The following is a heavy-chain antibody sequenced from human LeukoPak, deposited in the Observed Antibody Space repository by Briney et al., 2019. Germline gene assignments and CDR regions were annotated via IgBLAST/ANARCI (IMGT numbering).Heavy chain of an antibody. CDR3: AAVVPAVMGCFDY. CDR1: GGTFSSYA. CDR2: IIPIFGTA. Sequence: SVKVSCKASGGTFSSYAISWVRQAPGQGLEWMGGIIPIFGTANYAQKFQGRVTITADESTSTAYMELSSLRSEDTAVYYCAAVVPAVMGCFDYWGQGTLVTVSS. J-gene: IGHJ4*02. D-gene: IGHD2-2*01. V-gene: IGHV1-69*13.